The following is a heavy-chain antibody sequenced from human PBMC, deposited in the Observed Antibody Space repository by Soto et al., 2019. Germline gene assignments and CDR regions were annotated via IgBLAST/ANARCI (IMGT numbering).Heavy chain of an antibody. CDR3: ARPRTAGSYYVNNWFDS. V-gene: IGHV3-48*01. J-gene: IGHJ5*01. Sequence: GGSLRLSCAASGFSFSNYNMNWVRQAPGKGLEWVSFISTASATIYYADSVKGRFAISRDDAKKSLFLQMNSLRVEDTAVYYCARPRTAGSYYVNNWFDSWGQGALVTVSS. CDR2: ISTASATI. CDR1: GFSFSNYN. D-gene: IGHD1-26*01.